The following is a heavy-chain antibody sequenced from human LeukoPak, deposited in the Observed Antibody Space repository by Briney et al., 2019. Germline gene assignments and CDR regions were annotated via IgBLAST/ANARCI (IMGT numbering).Heavy chain of an antibody. J-gene: IGHJ3*02. CDR3: ARHIAARPYDAFDI. CDR2: IYYSGST. Sequence: SETLSLTCTVSGGSISSYYWSWIRQPPGKGLEWIGYIYYSGSTNYNPSLKSRVTISVDTSKNQFSLKLSSVTAADTAVYYCARHIAARPYDAFDIWGQGTMVTVSS. CDR1: GGSISSYY. V-gene: IGHV4-59*08. D-gene: IGHD6-6*01.